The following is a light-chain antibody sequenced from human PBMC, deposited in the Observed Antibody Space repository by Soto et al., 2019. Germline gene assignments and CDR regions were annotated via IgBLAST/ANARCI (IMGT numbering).Light chain of an antibody. V-gene: IGLV2-18*02. J-gene: IGLJ1*01. CDR2: EVS. CDR1: SSDVGSYNR. CDR3: TSYTRTRTYV. Sequence: QSVLTQPPSVSGSPGQSVTISCTGTSSDVGSYNRVSWYQQPPGTAPKLMIYEVSNRPSGVPDRFSGSKSGNTASLTISGLQVGDGPDYYCTSYTRTRTYVFGSGTKATVL.